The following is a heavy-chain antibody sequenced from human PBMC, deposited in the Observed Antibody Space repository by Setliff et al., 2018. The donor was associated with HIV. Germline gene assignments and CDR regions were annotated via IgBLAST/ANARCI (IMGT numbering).Heavy chain of an antibody. D-gene: IGHD3-10*01. J-gene: IGHJ3*02. V-gene: IGHV1-46*01. CDR2: INPSGDIT. CDR3: ASKGGSGNYPDSDAFDI. Sequence: KVSCKASGNTFSSHYMHWVRQAPGKGLEWMGLINPSGDITSYAEKFQGRVTMTRDTSTSTVHMELRSLRSEDTAIYYCASKGGSGNYPDSDAFDIWGQGTLVTVSS. CDR1: GNTFSSHY.